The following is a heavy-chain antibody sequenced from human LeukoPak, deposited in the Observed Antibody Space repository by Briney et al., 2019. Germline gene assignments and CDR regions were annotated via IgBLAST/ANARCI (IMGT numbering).Heavy chain of an antibody. CDR3: ARDRYMGFDY. J-gene: IGHJ4*02. Sequence: ASVKVSCKASGGTFSSYAISWVRQAPGQGLEWMGWINPNSGGTNYAQKFQGWVTMTRDTSISTAYMELSRLRSDDTAVYYCARDRYMGFDYWGQGTLVTVSS. D-gene: IGHD1-14*01. V-gene: IGHV1-2*04. CDR2: INPNSGGT. CDR1: GGTFSSYA.